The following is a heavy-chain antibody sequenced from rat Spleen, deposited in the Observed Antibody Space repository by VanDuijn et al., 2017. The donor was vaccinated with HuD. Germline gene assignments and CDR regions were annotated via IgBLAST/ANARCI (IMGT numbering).Heavy chain of an antibody. V-gene: IGHV5-7*01. CDR2: ITYDAFST. D-gene: IGHD5-1*01. J-gene: IGHJ2*01. Sequence: EVQLMESGGGLVQPGRSMKLSCLASGFTFSNYDMAWVSQAPKKGLEWVASITYDAFSTNYQDSVKGRFTISRDNAKSTLYLQMNSLRSEDTATYYCTRDHWVQGFDYWGQGVMVTVSS. CDR1: GFTFSNYD. CDR3: TRDHWVQGFDY.